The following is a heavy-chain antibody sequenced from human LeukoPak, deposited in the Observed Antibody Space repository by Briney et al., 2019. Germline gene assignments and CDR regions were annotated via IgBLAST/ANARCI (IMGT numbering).Heavy chain of an antibody. V-gene: IGHV3-30*18. CDR3: AKDRLQGYYYAMDV. CDR2: ISNDGINK. Sequence: PGRSLRLSCAASGFDFSWSGMHWVRQAPGKGLEWMAVISNDGINKYYADSVRGRFTISRDDSKSTLYLQMNSLTDDDTAVYYCAKDRLQGYYYAMDVWGQGTTVTVSS. D-gene: IGHD4-11*01. J-gene: IGHJ6*02. CDR1: GFDFSWSG.